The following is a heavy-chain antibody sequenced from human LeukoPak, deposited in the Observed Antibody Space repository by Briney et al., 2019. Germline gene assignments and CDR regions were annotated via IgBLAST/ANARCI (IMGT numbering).Heavy chain of an antibody. CDR3: ATDRKVGTWDPRFNY. CDR1: GFTFSDYW. V-gene: IGHV3-7*01. D-gene: IGHD4-23*01. CDR2: IRQDDSEK. J-gene: IGHJ4*02. Sequence: PGGSLRLSCSASGFTFSDYWMIWVRQAPGQGQEWVANIRQDDSEKNYVDSVKGRFTISRDNAKFSLYLQMSSLRAEDTAVYYCATDRKVGTWDPRFNYWGQGTLVTVSS.